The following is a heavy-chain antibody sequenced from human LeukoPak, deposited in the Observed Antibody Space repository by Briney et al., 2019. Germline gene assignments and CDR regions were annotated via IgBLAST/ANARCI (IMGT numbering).Heavy chain of an antibody. Sequence: GGSLRLSCEVSGFTFRNYWMTWVRQAPGRGLEWVANIKPDGSEKNYVDSVKGRFTISRDDAKNSLSLQMNSLRAEDTAVYFCARNDVAAAGDYWGQGTLVTVSS. CDR2: IKPDGSEK. CDR3: ARNDVAAAGDY. D-gene: IGHD6-13*01. V-gene: IGHV3-7*01. J-gene: IGHJ4*02. CDR1: GFTFRNYW.